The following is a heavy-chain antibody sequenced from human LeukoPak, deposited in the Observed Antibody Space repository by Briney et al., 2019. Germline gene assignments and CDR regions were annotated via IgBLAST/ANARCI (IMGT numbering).Heavy chain of an antibody. V-gene: IGHV4-59*01. CDR2: IYYSGST. J-gene: IGHJ6*03. CDR3: ARGLRLGYCSSTSCRYYMDV. Sequence: PSETLSLTCAVSGASITSYYWSWIRQPPGKGLEWIGYIYYSGSTNYNPSLKSRVTMSVDTSKNEFSLKLSSVTTADTAVYYCARGLRLGYCSSTSCRYYMDVWGKGTTVTVSS. D-gene: IGHD2-2*01. CDR1: GASITSYY.